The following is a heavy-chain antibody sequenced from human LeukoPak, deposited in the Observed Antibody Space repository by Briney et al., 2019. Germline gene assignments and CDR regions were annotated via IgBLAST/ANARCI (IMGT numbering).Heavy chain of an antibody. CDR3: TRDAGTYNWLDP. D-gene: IGHD1-26*01. V-gene: IGHV3-73*01. CDR2: IDKKTKNYET. CDR1: GFTFSDCS. Sequence: GGSLKLSCVASGFTFSDCSIHWVRQASGKGLEWVGLIDKKTKNYETAYAGSVRGRFTISRDDSKNTAYLQMDSLEIEDTALYYCTRDAGTYNWLDPWGQGTLVTVSS. J-gene: IGHJ5*02.